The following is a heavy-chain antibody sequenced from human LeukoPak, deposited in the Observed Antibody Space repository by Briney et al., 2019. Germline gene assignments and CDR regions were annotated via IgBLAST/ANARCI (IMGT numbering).Heavy chain of an antibody. J-gene: IGHJ4*02. Sequence: GGSLRLSCAASGFTFSSYSMNWVRQAPGKGLERVSYISSSSSTIYYADSVKGRFTISRDNAKNSLYLQMNSLRAEDTAVYYCARGRYLDVVVTATAPGADYWGQGTLVTVSS. CDR1: GFTFSSYS. D-gene: IGHD2-21*02. CDR3: ARGRYLDVVVTATAPGADY. V-gene: IGHV3-48*01. CDR2: ISSSSSTI.